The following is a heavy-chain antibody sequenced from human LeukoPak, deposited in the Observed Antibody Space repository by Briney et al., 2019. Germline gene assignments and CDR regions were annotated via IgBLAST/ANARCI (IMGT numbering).Heavy chain of an antibody. CDR3: ARDFPMITFFGVGWYFDL. D-gene: IGHD3-16*01. V-gene: IGHV3-48*01. CDR2: ISSSSSTI. CDR1: GFTFSSYS. Sequence: PGGSLRLSCAASGFTFSSYSMNWVRQAPGKGLEWVSYISSSSSTIYYADSVKGRFTISRDNAKNSLYLQMNSLRAEDTAVYYCARDFPMITFFGVGWYFDLWGRGTLVTVSS. J-gene: IGHJ2*01.